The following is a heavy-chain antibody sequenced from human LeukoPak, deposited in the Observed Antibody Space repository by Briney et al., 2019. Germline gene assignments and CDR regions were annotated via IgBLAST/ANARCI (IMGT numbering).Heavy chain of an antibody. CDR1: GYTFTGYY. D-gene: IGHD5-12*01. CDR3: AKTSGYFPLYYFDY. CDR2: INPNSGGT. V-gene: IGHV1-2*02. Sequence: VKVSCKASGYTFTGYYIHWVRLAPGQGIEWMGSINPNSGGTNYAQNFQGRVTMTKDTSITTAYMELSRLRSDDTAMYYCAKTSGYFPLYYFDYWGQGTLVTVSS. J-gene: IGHJ4*02.